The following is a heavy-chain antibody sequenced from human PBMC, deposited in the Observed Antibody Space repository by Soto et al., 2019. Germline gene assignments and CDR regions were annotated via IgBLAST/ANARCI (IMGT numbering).Heavy chain of an antibody. J-gene: IGHJ4*02. CDR1: GFTFSSYA. CDR2: ISYDGRNK. V-gene: IGHV3-30*04. CDR3: ARSSPQDY. Sequence: QVQLVESGEGVVQPGRSLRLSCAASGFTFSSYAMHWVRQAPGKGLEWVSLISYDGRNKYYADSVKGRFTISRDTSTNTLYLQMHSLRPEDTAVYYCARSSPQDYWGQGTLVTVSS.